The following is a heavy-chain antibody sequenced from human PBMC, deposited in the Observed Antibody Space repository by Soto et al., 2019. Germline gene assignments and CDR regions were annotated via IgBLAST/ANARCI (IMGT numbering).Heavy chain of an antibody. D-gene: IGHD5-12*01. Sequence: PGGSLRLSCAASGFTFSVYSMNWVRRAPGKGLEWISHITGTSNRIFYADSVKGRFTISRDNAKNSLYLQMNSLSDEDTAVYYCARDPGNSGYGMDVWGQGTTVTVSS. CDR1: GFTFSVYS. CDR3: ARDPGNSGYGMDV. V-gene: IGHV3-48*02. J-gene: IGHJ6*02. CDR2: ITGTSNRI.